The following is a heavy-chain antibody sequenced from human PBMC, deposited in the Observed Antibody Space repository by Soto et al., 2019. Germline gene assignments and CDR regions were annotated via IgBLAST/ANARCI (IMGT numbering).Heavy chain of an antibody. CDR3: AKVILVVVAPHDLFDI. CDR2: ISGSGGST. J-gene: IGHJ3*02. Sequence: PGGSLRLSCAASGFTFSSYAMSWVRQAPGKGLEWVSAISGSGGSTYYADSVKGRFTISRDNSKNTLYLQMNSLRAEDTAVYYCAKVILVVVAPHDLFDIWAQGTMVTVSS. D-gene: IGHD2-15*01. V-gene: IGHV3-23*01. CDR1: GFTFSSYA.